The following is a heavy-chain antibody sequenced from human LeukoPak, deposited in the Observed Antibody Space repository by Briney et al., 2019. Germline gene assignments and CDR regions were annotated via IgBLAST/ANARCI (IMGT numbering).Heavy chain of an antibody. J-gene: IGHJ4*02. CDR2: IYTSGTI. Sequence: KPSETLSLTCTVSGGSISSATYYWTWIRQPAGTALEWIGRIYTSGTITYNPSLKSRVTMSVDTSKNQFSLKLSSVTAADTAVYYCARVNGVDYWGQGTLVTVSS. CDR1: GGSISSATYY. CDR3: ARVNGVDY. D-gene: IGHD2-8*01. V-gene: IGHV4-61*02.